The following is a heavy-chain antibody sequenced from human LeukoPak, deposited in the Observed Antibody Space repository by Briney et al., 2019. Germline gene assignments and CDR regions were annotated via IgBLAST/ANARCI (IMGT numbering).Heavy chain of an antibody. CDR1: GFTFSSYA. D-gene: IGHD4-17*01. CDR3: ARATRDYGDYESFYYFDY. Sequence: GGSLRLSCAASGFTFSSYAMSWVRQAPGKGLEWVSGISSSGGSIYNADSVKGRFTISRDNSKNTLYLQMNSLRADDTAVYYCARATRDYGDYESFYYFDYWGQGTLVTVSS. J-gene: IGHJ4*02. CDR2: ISSSGGSI. V-gene: IGHV3-23*01.